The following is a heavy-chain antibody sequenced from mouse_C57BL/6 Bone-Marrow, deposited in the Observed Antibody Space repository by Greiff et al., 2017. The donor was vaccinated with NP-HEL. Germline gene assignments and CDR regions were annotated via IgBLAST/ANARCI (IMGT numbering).Heavy chain of an antibody. D-gene: IGHD4-1*01. CDR3: ARTWGIDY. J-gene: IGHJ2*01. CDR2: IYPRSGNT. Sequence: VQLQQSGAELARPGASVKLSCKASGYTFTSYGISWVKQRTGQGLEWIGEIYPRSGNTYYNEKFKGKATLTADKSSSTAYMELRSLTSEDSAVYFCARTWGIDYWGQGTTLTVSS. V-gene: IGHV1-81*01. CDR1: GYTFTSYG.